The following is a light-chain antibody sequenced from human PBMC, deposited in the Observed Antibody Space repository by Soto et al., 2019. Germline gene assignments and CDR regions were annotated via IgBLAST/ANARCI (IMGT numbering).Light chain of an antibody. CDR1: QSVSSSY. CDR3: QQYGSSPPLT. CDR2: GAS. Sequence: EIVLTQSPCTLSLSPGDRGTLSCRASQSVSSSYLAWYQQKPGQAPRLLIYGASNRATGIPDRFSGSGSGTDFTLTISRLEPEDFAVYYCQQYGSSPPLTFGGGSKV. V-gene: IGKV3-20*01. J-gene: IGKJ4*01.